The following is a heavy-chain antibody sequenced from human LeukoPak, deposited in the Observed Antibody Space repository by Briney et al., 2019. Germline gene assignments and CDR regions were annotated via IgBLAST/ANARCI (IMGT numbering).Heavy chain of an antibody. CDR3: LRGDRRDY. CDR1: GFSFSSYE. J-gene: IGHJ4*02. CDR2: IDSSGGYM. V-gene: IGHV3-21*06. Sequence: GGSLRLSCAASGFSFSSYEMNWARQAPGKGLEWVSSIDSSGGYMFYADSVKGRFIISRDNAKDSLYLQMNSLRVEDTAVYYCLRGDRRDYWGQGTLVTVSS.